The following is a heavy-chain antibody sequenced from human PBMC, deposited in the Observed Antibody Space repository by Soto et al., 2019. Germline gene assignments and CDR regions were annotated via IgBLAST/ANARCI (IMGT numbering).Heavy chain of an antibody. CDR2: IFYLGSS. CDR3: ARHSLALRKNNRFDH. V-gene: IGHV4-39*01. Sequence: SETLSLTCTVSGGSISSGDYYWSWIRQPPGKGLEWIGSIFYLGSSYYNPSLKSRVTMSVDTSKNQFSLRLRSVTAADTAVYFCARHSLALRKNNRFDHWGQGIRVTVSS. J-gene: IGHJ5*02. CDR1: GGSISSGDYY. D-gene: IGHD3-3*02.